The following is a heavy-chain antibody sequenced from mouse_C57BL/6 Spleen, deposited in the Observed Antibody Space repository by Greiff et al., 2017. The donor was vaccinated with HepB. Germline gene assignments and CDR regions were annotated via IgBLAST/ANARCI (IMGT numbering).Heavy chain of an antibody. CDR2: ISYSGST. CDR3: ARAPYYYGSPYWYFDV. CDR1: GYSITSGYD. Sequence: DVQLQESGPGMVKPSQSLSLTCTVTGYSITSGYDWHWIRHFPGNKLEWMGYISYSGSTNYNPSLKSRISITHDTSKNHFFLKLNSVTTEDTATYYCARAPYYYGSPYWYFDVWGTGTTVTVSS. V-gene: IGHV3-1*01. D-gene: IGHD1-1*01. J-gene: IGHJ1*03.